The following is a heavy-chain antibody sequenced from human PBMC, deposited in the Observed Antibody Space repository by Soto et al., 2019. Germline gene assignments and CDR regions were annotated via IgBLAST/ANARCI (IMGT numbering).Heavy chain of an antibody. V-gene: IGHV4-31*03. CDR3: ARVCGGDCHYGMDV. D-gene: IGHD2-21*02. J-gene: IGHJ6*02. CDR1: GGSISSGGYY. Sequence: QVQLQESGPGLVKPSQTLSLTCTVSGGSISSGGYYWSWIRQHPGKGLEWIGYIYYSGSTYYNPSLMSRVTIXVXTXXNHFSLKLSSVTAADTAVYYCARVCGGDCHYGMDVWGQGTTVTVSS. CDR2: IYYSGST.